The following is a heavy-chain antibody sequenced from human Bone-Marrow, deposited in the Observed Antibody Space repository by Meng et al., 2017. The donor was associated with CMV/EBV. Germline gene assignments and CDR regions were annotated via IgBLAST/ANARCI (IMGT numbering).Heavy chain of an antibody. J-gene: IGHJ4*02. CDR1: GFIFSRYE. D-gene: IGHD3-16*01. CDR2: ISSGSSTI. Sequence: GGSLRLSCAASGFIFSRYEMNWVRQAPGKGLEWVSYISSGSSTIYYADSVKGRFTISRDNAKNSLYLQMNSLRVDDTAVYYCVSGGGTSWGQGKLVNVAS. CDR3: VSGGGTS. V-gene: IGHV3-48*03.